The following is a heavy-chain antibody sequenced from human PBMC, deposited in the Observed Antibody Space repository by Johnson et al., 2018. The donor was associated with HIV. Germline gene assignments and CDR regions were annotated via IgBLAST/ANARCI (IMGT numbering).Heavy chain of an antibody. D-gene: IGHD4-17*01. CDR2: ISGSGVGI. J-gene: IGHJ3*02. V-gene: IGHV3-23*04. CDR1: GFTFSSYA. CDR3: ARDPIRGYGDYEDDAFDI. Sequence: VQLVESVGGLAQPGGSLRLSCAASGFTFSSYAMSWVRQAPGKGLEWVSAISGSGVGIYYADSVKGRFTISRDNSKNTLYLQMNSLRAEDTAVYYCARDPIRGYGDYEDDAFDIWGQGTMVTVSS.